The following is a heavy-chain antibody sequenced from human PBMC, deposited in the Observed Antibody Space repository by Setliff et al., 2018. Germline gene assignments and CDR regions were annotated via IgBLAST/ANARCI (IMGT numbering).Heavy chain of an antibody. CDR1: GGSFTGYL. CDR3: ARGVVATQYYHYYYIDL. D-gene: IGHD2-21*01. CDR2: IDHRGNT. Sequence: PSETLSLTCDASGGSFTGYLWTWVRQPPGRGLEWIGGIDHRGNTNYNLSLTSRVTISVDSSRRQFSLKLKSVTAADAAMYFCARGVVATQYYHYYYIDLWDKGTTVTVSS. V-gene: IGHV4-34*01. J-gene: IGHJ6*03.